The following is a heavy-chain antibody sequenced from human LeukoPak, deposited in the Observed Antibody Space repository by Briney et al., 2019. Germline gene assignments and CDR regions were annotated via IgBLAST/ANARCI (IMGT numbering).Heavy chain of an antibody. D-gene: IGHD6-19*01. Sequence: SETLSLTCAVSGYSISSGYYWGWIRQPPGKGLEWIGSIYHSGSTYYNPSLKSRVTISVDTSKNQFSLKLSSVTAADTAVYYCARVGGQWLLQYYFDYWGQGTLVTVSS. V-gene: IGHV4-38-2*01. CDR2: IYHSGST. J-gene: IGHJ4*02. CDR1: GYSISSGYY. CDR3: ARVGGQWLLQYYFDY.